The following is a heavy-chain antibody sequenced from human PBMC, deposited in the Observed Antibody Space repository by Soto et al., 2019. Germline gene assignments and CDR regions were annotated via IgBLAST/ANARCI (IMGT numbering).Heavy chain of an antibody. CDR2: ISNDGGWE. Sequence: EVQLVESGGGLVQPGGSLRLSCAASGFSFASYGMNWVRQAPGKGLEWVSYISNDGGWEHYTDSVKGRFTISRDNARNFLYLQMNSLRDEDTAVYFCSRGGDGYSWGQGTLVTVSS. V-gene: IGHV3-48*02. D-gene: IGHD2-21*01. CDR1: GFSFASYG. CDR3: SRGGDGYS. J-gene: IGHJ1*01.